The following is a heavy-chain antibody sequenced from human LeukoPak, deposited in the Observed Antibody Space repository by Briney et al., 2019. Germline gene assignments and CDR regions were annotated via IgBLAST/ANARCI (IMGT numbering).Heavy chain of an antibody. CDR2: IYYSGST. CDR3: ARVPTMVRGVGGSFDY. Sequence: PSETLSLTCTVSGGSISSYYWSWIRQPPGKGLEWIGYIYYSGSTNYNPSLKSRVTISVDTSKNQFSLKLSSVTAADTAVYYCARVPTMVRGVGGSFDYWGQGTLVTVSS. D-gene: IGHD3-10*01. CDR1: GGSISSYY. V-gene: IGHV4-59*12. J-gene: IGHJ4*02.